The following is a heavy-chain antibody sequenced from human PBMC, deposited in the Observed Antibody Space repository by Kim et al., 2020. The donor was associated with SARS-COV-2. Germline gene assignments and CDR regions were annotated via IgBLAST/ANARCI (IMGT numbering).Heavy chain of an antibody. Sequence: GESLKISCKGSGYSFTSYWIGWVRQMPGKGLEWMGIIYPGDSDTRYSPSFQGHVTISADKSISTAYLQWSSLKASDTAMYYCARQLNYYGSGSYYNPYYYGMDVWGQGTTVTVSS. CDR2: IYPGDSDT. D-gene: IGHD3-10*01. CDR3: ARQLNYYGSGSYYNPYYYGMDV. V-gene: IGHV5-51*01. J-gene: IGHJ6*02. CDR1: GYSFTSYW.